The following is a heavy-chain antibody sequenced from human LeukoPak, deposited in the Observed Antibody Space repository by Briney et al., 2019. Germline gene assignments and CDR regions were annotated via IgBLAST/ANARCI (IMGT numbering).Heavy chain of an antibody. CDR1: GYTFTSYG. CDR2: ISAHNGNT. V-gene: IGHV1-18*01. CDR3: ARDLHYDFWSGYIRFDY. Sequence: ASVKVSCKASGYTFTSYGISWVRQAPGQGLEWMGWISAHNGNTNYAQKLQGRVTMTTDTSTSTAYMELRSLRSDDTAVYYCARDLHYDFWSGYIRFDYWGQGTLVTVSS. D-gene: IGHD3-3*01. J-gene: IGHJ4*02.